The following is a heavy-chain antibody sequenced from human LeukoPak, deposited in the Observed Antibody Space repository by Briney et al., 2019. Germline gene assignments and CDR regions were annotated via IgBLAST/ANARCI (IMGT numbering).Heavy chain of an antibody. J-gene: IGHJ4*02. CDR2: ISGSGGST. CDR1: GFTFSSYA. V-gene: IGHV3-23*01. D-gene: IGHD6-19*01. Sequence: PGGSLRLSCAASGFTFSSYAMNWVRQAPGKGLEWVSAISGSGGSTYYADSVKGRFTISRDNSKNTLYLQMNCLRAEDTAVYYCAKDPSSGWYFGYWGQGTLVTVSS. CDR3: AKDPSSGWYFGY.